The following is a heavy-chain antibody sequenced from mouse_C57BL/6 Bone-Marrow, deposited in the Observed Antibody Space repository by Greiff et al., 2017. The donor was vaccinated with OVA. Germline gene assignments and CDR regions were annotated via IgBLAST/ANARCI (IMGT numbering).Heavy chain of an antibody. V-gene: IGHV7-3*01. CDR1: GFTFTDYY. CDR3: ARWDYYGSSYVGSFDY. Sequence: EVKVVESGGGLVQPGGSLSLSCAASGFTFTDYYMSWVRQPPGKALEWLGFIRNKANGYTTEYSASVKGRFTISRDNSRSILYLQMNALRAEDSATYYCARWDYYGSSYVGSFDYWGQGTTLTVSS. D-gene: IGHD1-1*01. CDR2: IRNKANGYTT. J-gene: IGHJ2*01.